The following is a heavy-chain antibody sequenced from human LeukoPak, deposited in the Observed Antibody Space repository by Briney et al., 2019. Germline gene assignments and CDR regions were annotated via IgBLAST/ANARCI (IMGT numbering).Heavy chain of an antibody. J-gene: IGHJ3*02. D-gene: IGHD5-18*01. CDR2: INPNSGGT. V-gene: IGHV1-2*04. Sequence: ASVKVSCTASGYTFTDYYMHWVRQAPGQGLEWMGWINPNSGGTNYAQKFQGWVTMTRDTSISTAYMELSRLRSDDTAVYYCARAGGYSYDHNPSAFDIWGQGTMVTVSS. CDR3: ARAGGYSYDHNPSAFDI. CDR1: GYTFTDYY.